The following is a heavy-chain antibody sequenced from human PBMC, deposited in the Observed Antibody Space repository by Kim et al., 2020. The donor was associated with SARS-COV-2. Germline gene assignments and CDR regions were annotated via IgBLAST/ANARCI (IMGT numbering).Heavy chain of an antibody. V-gene: IGHV3-48*02. CDR2: SSSGGSTI. J-gene: IGHJ4*02. CDR1: GFTLSAYV. CDR3: ARNWCSGGCCSLDY. D-gene: IGHD2-15*01. Sequence: GGSLRLSCAVSGFTLSAYVMNWVRQAPGKVLEWISYSSSGGSTIYYADSVKGRFTILRDSAKDSLYLQMNSLRDDDTAIYYCARNWCSGGCCSLDYWGQGALVTVSS.